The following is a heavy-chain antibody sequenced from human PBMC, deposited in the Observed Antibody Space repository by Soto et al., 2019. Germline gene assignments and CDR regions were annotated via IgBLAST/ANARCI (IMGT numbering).Heavy chain of an antibody. V-gene: IGHV1-2*02. D-gene: IGHD1-26*01. J-gene: IGHJ3*02. CDR3: AREREWELGPAFDI. Sequence: ASVKVSCKASGYAFTGYYMHWVRQAPGQGLEWMGWINPNSGGTNYAQKFQGRVTMTRDTSISTAYMELSRLRSDDTAVYYCAREREWELGPAFDIWGQGTMVTVSS. CDR2: INPNSGGT. CDR1: GYAFTGYY.